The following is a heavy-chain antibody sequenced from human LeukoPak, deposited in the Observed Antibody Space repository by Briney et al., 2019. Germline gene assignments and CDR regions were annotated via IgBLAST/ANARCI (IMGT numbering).Heavy chain of an antibody. D-gene: IGHD3-22*01. J-gene: IGHJ2*01. CDR3: ARDGYYYYDRGYFDL. Sequence: GGSLRLSCAASGFTFSDYYMSWIRQAPGKGLEWVSYISSSSSYANYADSVKGRFTISRDNAKNSLYLQMNSLRAEDTAVYYCARDGYYYYDRGYFDLWGHGTLVTVSS. CDR2: ISSSSSYA. V-gene: IGHV3-11*05. CDR1: GFTFSDYY.